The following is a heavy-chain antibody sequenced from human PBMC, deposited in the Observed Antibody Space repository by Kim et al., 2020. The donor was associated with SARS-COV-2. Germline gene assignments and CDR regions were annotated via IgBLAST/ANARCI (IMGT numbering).Heavy chain of an antibody. D-gene: IGHD3-16*01. CDR3: ARDGGGEIGGFDS. J-gene: IGHJ5*01. Sequence: ASVKVSCKASGYTFTNHGITWVRQAPGQGLEWLGWISVYNGNTDYAPKVQDRITVTTDTSTKTAYMELRSLTSDDTAVYYCARDGGGEIGGFDSWGQGTLVTVSS. CDR1: GYTFTNHG. V-gene: IGHV1-18*01. CDR2: ISVYNGNT.